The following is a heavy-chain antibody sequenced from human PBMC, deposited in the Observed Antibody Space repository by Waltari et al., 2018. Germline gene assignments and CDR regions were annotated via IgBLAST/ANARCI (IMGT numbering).Heavy chain of an antibody. D-gene: IGHD3-10*01. CDR2: IDNSGDTT. V-gene: IGHV3-23*05. J-gene: IGHJ4*02. Sequence: VYLLESGGGLVQPGGSLRLSCVGSGFDYSSYAMSWVSQAPGTGLEWVSGIDNSGDTTYYAGSVKGRFTISRDDSRNTVYLHMTTLRVDDTAVYYCAKDSGYSMIRGRENSWGQGTLVIVSS. CDR1: GFDYSSYA. CDR3: AKDSGYSMIRGRENS.